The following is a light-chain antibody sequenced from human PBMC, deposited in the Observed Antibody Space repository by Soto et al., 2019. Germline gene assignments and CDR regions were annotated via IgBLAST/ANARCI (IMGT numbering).Light chain of an antibody. Sequence: DFVMTQTPLSLSVAPGQPSSISCKSSQSLLHITGETFLFWYLQKAGKSPQLLIYEVSTRVSGVPERFSGSGSGTDFTLEISRVATDDVGIYYCMQSTQPPPTFGQGTRLEIK. CDR3: MQSTQPPPT. V-gene: IGKV2D-29*02. CDR1: QSLLHITGETF. CDR2: EVS. J-gene: IGKJ5*01.